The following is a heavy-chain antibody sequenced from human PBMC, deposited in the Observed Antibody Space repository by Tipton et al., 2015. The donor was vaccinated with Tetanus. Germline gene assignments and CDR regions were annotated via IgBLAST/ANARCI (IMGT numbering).Heavy chain of an antibody. V-gene: IGHV5-51*01. CDR2: IYPGDSDT. CDR3: ARRSRDGHTWDNFDI. J-gene: IGHJ3*02. D-gene: IGHD5-24*01. Sequence: VQLVQSGAELKKPGESLRISCKGSGYRFTSQWIGWVRQMPGEGLEWMGIIYPGDSDTRISPSFEGQVTMSADKSNNTAYLYWSSLKASDTAMYYCARRSRDGHTWDNFDIWGQGTMVTVSS. CDR1: GYRFTSQW.